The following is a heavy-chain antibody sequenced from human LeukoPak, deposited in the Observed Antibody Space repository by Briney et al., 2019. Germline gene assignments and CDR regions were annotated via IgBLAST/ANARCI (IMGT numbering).Heavy chain of an antibody. CDR3: AREGYVLLWFGELDGAAFDI. CDR1: GFTFSSYA. CDR2: ISSSSSYI. V-gene: IGHV3-21*01. Sequence: PGESLRLSCAASGFTFSSYAMSWVRQAPGKGLEWVSSISSSSSYIYYADSVKGRFTISRDNAKNSLYLQMNSLRAEDTAVYYCAREGYVLLWFGELDGAAFDIWGQGTMVTVSS. J-gene: IGHJ3*02. D-gene: IGHD3-10*01.